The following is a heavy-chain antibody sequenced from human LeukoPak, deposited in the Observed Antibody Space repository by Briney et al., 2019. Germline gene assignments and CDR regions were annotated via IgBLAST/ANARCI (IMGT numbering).Heavy chain of an antibody. Sequence: GRPLRLSCAASGFTFSRYGMHWVRQAPGKGLEWVTLISNDGSNKYYADSVKGRFTISRDNSRNTLFLQMDSLRAEDTAVYYCAKEARYSSTTRYHTFDYWGQGTLVTVSS. CDR2: ISNDGSNK. J-gene: IGHJ4*02. V-gene: IGHV3-30*18. CDR3: AKEARYSSTTRYHTFDY. CDR1: GFTFSRYG. D-gene: IGHD2-2*01.